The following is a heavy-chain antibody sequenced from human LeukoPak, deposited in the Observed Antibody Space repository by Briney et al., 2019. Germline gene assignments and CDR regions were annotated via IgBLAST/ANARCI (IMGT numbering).Heavy chain of an antibody. CDR3: ARLVKVVGADTVYYYYMDV. Sequence: PSETLSLTCAVYGGSFSGYYWSWIRQPPGKGLEWIGEINHSGSTNYNPSLKSRVTTSVDTSKNQFSLKLSSVTAADTAVYYCARLVKVVGADTVYYYYMDVWGKGTTVTISS. CDR2: INHSGST. J-gene: IGHJ6*03. D-gene: IGHD2-15*01. V-gene: IGHV4-34*01. CDR1: GGSFSGYY.